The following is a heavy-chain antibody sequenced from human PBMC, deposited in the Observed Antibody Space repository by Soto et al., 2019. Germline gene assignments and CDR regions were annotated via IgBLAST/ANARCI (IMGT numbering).Heavy chain of an antibody. D-gene: IGHD3-10*01. Sequence: QVQLVESGGGVVQPGRSLRLSCAASGFTFSSSGMHWVRQAPGKGLEWVAVISYDGSTKYYADSVKGRFTISRDNSKNTLYLQMNSLRAEDTAVYECAKDPSWFGEGAHLGYGMDVWGQGTTVTVSS. CDR3: AKDPSWFGEGAHLGYGMDV. CDR2: ISYDGSTK. CDR1: GFTFSSSG. J-gene: IGHJ6*02. V-gene: IGHV3-30*18.